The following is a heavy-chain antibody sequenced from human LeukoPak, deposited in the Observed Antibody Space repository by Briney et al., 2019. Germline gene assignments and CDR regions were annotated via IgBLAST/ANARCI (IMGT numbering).Heavy chain of an antibody. CDR1: EFSFSTYW. D-gene: IGHD3-10*01. CDR2: IKEDGTEK. V-gene: IGHV3-7*01. CDR3: ARSPAGDAWPPAYYMDV. Sequence: GVSLRLSCAASEFSFSTYWMSWVRQAPGKGLEWVAYIKEDGTEKYYVGSVKGRFTISRDNAKKSLYLQMNSLRDDDTAVYFCARSPAGDAWPPAYYMDVWGKGTTVTVSS. J-gene: IGHJ6*03.